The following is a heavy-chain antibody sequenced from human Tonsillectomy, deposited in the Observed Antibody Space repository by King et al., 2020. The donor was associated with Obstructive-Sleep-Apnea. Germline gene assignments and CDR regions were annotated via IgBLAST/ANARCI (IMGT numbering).Heavy chain of an antibody. J-gene: IGHJ4*02. CDR2: IYYTGSA. D-gene: IGHD3-22*01. V-gene: IGHV4-30-4*01. CDR3: ARDPRSDRSGSYYFDY. Sequence: QLQESGPGLVKPSQTLSLTCTFSGGSISSGDFYWSWIRQPPGKGLEWIGYIYYTGSAYYNPSLKSRVIISVDTSKNQFSLKLSSVTAADTAVYYCARDPRSDRSGSYYFDYWGLGILVSVSS. CDR1: GGSISSGDFY.